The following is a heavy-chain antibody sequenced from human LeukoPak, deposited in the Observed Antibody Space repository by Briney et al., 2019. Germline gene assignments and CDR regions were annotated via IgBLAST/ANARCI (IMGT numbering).Heavy chain of an antibody. CDR3: ARWGSSGSYSVAYFDY. CDR1: GYTFTSYW. D-gene: IGHD1-26*01. J-gene: IGHJ4*02. Sequence: GESLKISCEGSGYTFTSYWIAWVRQMPGKGLEWMGIIYPGDSDTRYSPSFQGQVTISADKSISTAYLQWSSLKASDTAMYYCARWGSSGSYSVAYFDYWGQGTLVTVSS. CDR2: IYPGDSDT. V-gene: IGHV5-51*01.